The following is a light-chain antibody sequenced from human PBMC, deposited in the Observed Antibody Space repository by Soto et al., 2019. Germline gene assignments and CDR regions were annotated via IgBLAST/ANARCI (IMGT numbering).Light chain of an antibody. J-gene: IGKJ1*01. CDR2: GVS. CDR3: QHYGSSWLT. CDR1: QSVNSN. Sequence: EIMMTQSPVTLSVSPGERATLSCRASQSVNSNLAWYQQKPGQAPRLLIYGVSRRATGIPDRFSGSGSGTDFTPTISRLEPEDFAVYYCQHYGSSWLTFGQGTKVDIK. V-gene: IGKV3-20*01.